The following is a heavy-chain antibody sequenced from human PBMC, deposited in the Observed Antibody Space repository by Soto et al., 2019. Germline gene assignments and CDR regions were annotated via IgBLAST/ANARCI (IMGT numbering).Heavy chain of an antibody. Sequence: EVQLVESGGGLVQPGGSLRLSCTASGFTFSSYSMNWVRQAPGKGLEWVSYISSSSSTIYYADSVKGRFTISSDNAKNSLYLQMNSLRDEDTAVYYCARVPLYIAVAGDDYWGQGTLVTVSS. CDR1: GFTFSSYS. D-gene: IGHD6-19*01. J-gene: IGHJ4*02. V-gene: IGHV3-48*02. CDR2: ISSSSSTI. CDR3: ARVPLYIAVAGDDY.